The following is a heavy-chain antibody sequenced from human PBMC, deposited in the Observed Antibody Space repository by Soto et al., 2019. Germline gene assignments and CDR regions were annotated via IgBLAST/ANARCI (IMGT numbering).Heavy chain of an antibody. CDR1: GFTFSSYS. V-gene: IGHV3-48*02. CDR2: ISSSSSTI. CDR3: ARDRPHRTTDGYYYYGMDV. D-gene: IGHD1-7*01. Sequence: EVQLVESGGGLVQPGGSLRLSCAASGFTFSSYSMNWVRQAPGKGLEWVSYISSSSSTIYYADSVKGRFTISSDNAKNSLYLQMNSLRDEDTAVYYCARDRPHRTTDGYYYYGMDVWGQGTTVTVSS. J-gene: IGHJ6*02.